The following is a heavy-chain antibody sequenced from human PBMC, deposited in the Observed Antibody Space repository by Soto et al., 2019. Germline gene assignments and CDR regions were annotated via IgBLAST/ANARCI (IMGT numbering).Heavy chain of an antibody. D-gene: IGHD6-19*01. Sequence: QVQLVQSGAEVKKPGASVKVSCKASGYTFTSYAMHWVRQAPGQRLEWMGWINAGNGNTKYSQKFQGRVTITRDTSESKAYMELSSLRSEDTAVDYCASVALSTLAVAGTPTQYFDYWGQGTLVTVSS. J-gene: IGHJ4*02. V-gene: IGHV1-3*01. CDR2: INAGNGNT. CDR3: ASVALSTLAVAGTPTQYFDY. CDR1: GYTFTSYA.